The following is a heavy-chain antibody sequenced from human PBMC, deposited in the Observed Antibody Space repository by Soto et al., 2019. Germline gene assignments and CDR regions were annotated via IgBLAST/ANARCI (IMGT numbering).Heavy chain of an antibody. Sequence: GASVKVSCKASGYTFTGYYMHWVRQAPGQGLEWMGWINPNSGGTNYAQKFQGWVTMTRDTSISTAYMELSRLRSDDTAVYYCARSHHYDFWSGYYAAHYYYGMDVWGQWTTVTAP. CDR2: INPNSGGT. D-gene: IGHD3-3*01. J-gene: IGHJ6*02. CDR3: ARSHHYDFWSGYYAAHYYYGMDV. V-gene: IGHV1-2*04. CDR1: GYTFTGYY.